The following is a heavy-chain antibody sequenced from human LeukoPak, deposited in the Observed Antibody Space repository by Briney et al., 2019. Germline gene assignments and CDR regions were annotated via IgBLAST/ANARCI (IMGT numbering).Heavy chain of an antibody. CDR3: ARGPGTWYYY. CDR1: GGSISSSSYY. D-gene: IGHD6-13*01. V-gene: IGHV4-39*07. J-gene: IGHJ4*02. Sequence: PSETLSLTCTVSGGSISSSSYYWGWIRQPPGKGLEWIGEINHSGSTNYNPSLKSRVTISIDTSKNQFSLKLSSVTAADTALYYCARGPGTWYYYWGQGTLVTVSS. CDR2: INHSGST.